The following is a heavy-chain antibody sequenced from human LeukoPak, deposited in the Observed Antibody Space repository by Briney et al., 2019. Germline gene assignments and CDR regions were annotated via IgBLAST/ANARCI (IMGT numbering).Heavy chain of an antibody. D-gene: IGHD3-16*01. Sequence: SETLSLTCAVYGGSFSGYYWSWIRQPPGKGLEWIGEINHSGSTNYNPSLKSRVTISVDTSKNQLSLKLSSVTAADTAVYYCARSMITFGGVRYWGQGTLVTVSS. CDR1: GGSFSGYY. J-gene: IGHJ4*02. CDR3: ARSMITFGGVRY. V-gene: IGHV4-34*01. CDR2: INHSGST.